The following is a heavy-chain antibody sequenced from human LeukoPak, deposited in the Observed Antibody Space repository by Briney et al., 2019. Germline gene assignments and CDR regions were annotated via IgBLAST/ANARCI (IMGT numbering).Heavy chain of an antibody. J-gene: IGHJ5*02. V-gene: IGHV3-21*01. CDR2: ISISSSEI. Sequence: PGGSLRLSCAASGFTFSSYSMNWVRQAPGKGVEGVSSISISSSEIYYADSAQGRFTISSNNAQDSLYPQMNSLQREDTAVYYCARDSNYQPPPNWFDPWGQGTLVTASS. CDR1: GFTFSSYS. CDR3: ARDSNYQPPPNWFDP. D-gene: IGHD2-2*01.